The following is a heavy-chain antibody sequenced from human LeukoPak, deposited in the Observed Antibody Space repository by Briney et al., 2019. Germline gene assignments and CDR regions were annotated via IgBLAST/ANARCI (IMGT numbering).Heavy chain of an antibody. D-gene: IGHD4-17*01. CDR2: ISASDGTT. V-gene: IGHV1-18*01. J-gene: IGHJ4*02. CDR1: GYSFSIYG. CDR3: ARCGAAVTTHFSH. Sequence: ASVTVSCKASGYSFSIYGITWARQAPGQGLEYLGWISASDGTTNYAQKVQDRVTMTTDTSTSTAYLELRSLRSEDTAVYYCARCGAAVTTHFSHWGQGTLVTVSS.